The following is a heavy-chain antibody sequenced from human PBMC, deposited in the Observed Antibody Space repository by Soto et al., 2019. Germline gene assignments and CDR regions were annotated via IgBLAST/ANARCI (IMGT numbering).Heavy chain of an antibody. CDR2: ISTYSGDT. CDR3: ARHHGPTTSENWFDP. V-gene: IGHV1-18*01. Sequence: QVHLVQSGVEVKTPGASVKVSCQASGYTFFTYDISWVRQAPGQGLEWMGWISTYSGDTKYAQKFQGRVTMTTDTSTPTAYLELRSLSSDDTAVYYCARHHGPTTSENWFDPWGQGTLVTVSS. J-gene: IGHJ5*02. CDR1: GYTFFTYD. D-gene: IGHD5-12*01.